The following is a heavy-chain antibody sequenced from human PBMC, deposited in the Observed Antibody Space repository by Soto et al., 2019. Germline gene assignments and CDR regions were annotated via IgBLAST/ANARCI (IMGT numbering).Heavy chain of an antibody. Sequence: ASVKFSCKSSGYSFTSLDINWVRQTAGQGLEWMGWMQPSTGRTGYAQKFQGRVTMTRDTSINTAYMELTTLTSDDTAFYYCARGVSAGGDYWGQGKLVTGSS. J-gene: IGHJ4*02. CDR2: MQPSTGRT. CDR3: ARGVSAGGDY. D-gene: IGHD1-26*01. V-gene: IGHV1-8*01. CDR1: GYSFTSLD.